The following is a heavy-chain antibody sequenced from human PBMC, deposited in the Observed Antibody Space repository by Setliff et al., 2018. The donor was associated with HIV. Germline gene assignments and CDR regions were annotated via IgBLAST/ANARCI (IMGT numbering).Heavy chain of an antibody. Sequence: PGGSLRLSCAVSGFTFSNYGMSWVSQAPGKGLEWISVISGSGDDTFYADSVRGRFTISRDNAKNSLYLQMNSLRVEDTALYYCAKSLGPGDYYNFLSGYSPFDYWGQGTRVTVSS. J-gene: IGHJ4*02. CDR2: ISGSGDDT. V-gene: IGHV3-21*04. D-gene: IGHD3-3*01. CDR3: AKSLGPGDYYNFLSGYSPFDY. CDR1: GFTFSNYG.